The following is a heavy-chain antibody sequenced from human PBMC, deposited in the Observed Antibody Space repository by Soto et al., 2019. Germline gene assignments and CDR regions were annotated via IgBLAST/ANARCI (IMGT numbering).Heavy chain of an antibody. CDR2: VYYNGFT. V-gene: IGHV4-39*01. Sequence: SETLSLTCTVSGGSISSSNYYWAWIRQSPEKGLEWIGSVYYNGFTYYNPSLKSRVTISVDTSKNQFSLKLTSVTAADTAVYYCARMGDFWSGPGELDPWGQGTLVTVS. D-gene: IGHD3-3*01. J-gene: IGHJ5*02. CDR1: GGSISSSNYY. CDR3: ARMGDFWSGPGELDP.